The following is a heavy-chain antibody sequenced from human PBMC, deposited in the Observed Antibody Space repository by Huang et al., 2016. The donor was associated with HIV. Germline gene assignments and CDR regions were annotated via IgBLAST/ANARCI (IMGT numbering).Heavy chain of an antibody. V-gene: IGHV1-24*01. CDR2: FESEEGET. CDR3: AKSIPDVGAGVLRSAFDI. Sequence: QVQLVESGAELKKPGASVRVSCKVSGYTVSELSLHWLRQAPEKGLEWMGGFESEEGETSYAQRLQGRGTMTEDTSTETAYMELSSLRPEDTAVYYCAKSIPDVGAGVLRSAFDIWGQGTMVTVSS. J-gene: IGHJ3*02. CDR1: GYTVSELS. D-gene: IGHD2-15*01.